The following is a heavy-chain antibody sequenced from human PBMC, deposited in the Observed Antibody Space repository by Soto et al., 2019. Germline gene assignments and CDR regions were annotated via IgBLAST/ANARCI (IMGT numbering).Heavy chain of an antibody. Sequence: QVQLVESGGGVVQPGRSLRLSCAASGFTFSSYAMHWVRQAPGKGLEWVAVISYDGSNKYYADSVKGRFTISRDNSKNTLYLQMNRLRAEETAVYYCAREVDSGYDPKTYYYYGMDVWGQGTTVTVSS. CDR2: ISYDGSNK. CDR3: AREVDSGYDPKTYYYYGMDV. CDR1: GFTFSSYA. V-gene: IGHV3-30-3*01. D-gene: IGHD5-12*01. J-gene: IGHJ6*02.